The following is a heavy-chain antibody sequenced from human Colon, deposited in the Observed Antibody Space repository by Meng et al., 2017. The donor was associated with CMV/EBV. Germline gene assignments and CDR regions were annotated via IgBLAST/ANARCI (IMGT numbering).Heavy chain of an antibody. CDR2: ISGSGGTT. CDR1: GFTFSNYA. CDR3: AKSLVDTAMDLDE. J-gene: IGHJ4*02. V-gene: IGHV3-23*01. D-gene: IGHD5-18*01. Sequence: GESLKISCAASGFTFSNYAMNWVRQAPGKGLEWVSSISGSGGTTYYADSVKGRFTISRDNSKNTLNLQMYSLRAEETAVYYCAKSLVDTAMDLDEWGQETLVTVSS.